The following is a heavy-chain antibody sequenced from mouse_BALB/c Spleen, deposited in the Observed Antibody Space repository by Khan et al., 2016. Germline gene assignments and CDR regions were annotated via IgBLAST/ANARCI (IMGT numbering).Heavy chain of an antibody. D-gene: IGHD3-1*01. CDR2: IKTYSGEA. Sequence: QIQLVQSGPEVKKPGETVKISCKASGYAFTNYGMNWVKQAPGKGLKWLGWIKTYSGEATYAADFKGRFALSLETSASTAYLQINSLKNEDMATYFCSRRRLLVLSYAMVYWGQGTSVTVSS. V-gene: IGHV9-1*02. CDR1: GYAFTNYG. CDR3: SRRRLLVLSYAMVY. J-gene: IGHJ4*01.